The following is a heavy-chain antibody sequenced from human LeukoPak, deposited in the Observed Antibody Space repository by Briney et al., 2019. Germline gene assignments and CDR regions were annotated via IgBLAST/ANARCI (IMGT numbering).Heavy chain of an antibody. V-gene: IGHV3-30-3*01. CDR1: GFTFSSYA. CDR3: ARAGGYSSGWYHPVNAFDI. J-gene: IGHJ3*02. Sequence: GGSLRLSCAASGFTFSSYAMHWVRQAPGKGLEWVAVISYDGSNKYYADSVKGRFTISRDNSKNTLYLQMNSLRAEDTAVYYCARAGGYSSGWYHPVNAFDIWGQGTMVTVSS. CDR2: ISYDGSNK. D-gene: IGHD6-19*01.